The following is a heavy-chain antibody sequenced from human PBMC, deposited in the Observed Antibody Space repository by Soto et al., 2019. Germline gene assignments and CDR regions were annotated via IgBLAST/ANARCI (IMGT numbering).Heavy chain of an antibody. V-gene: IGHV1-69*13. CDR1: GGTFSSYA. J-gene: IGHJ6*02. CDR2: IIPIFGTA. CDR3: AGEHAIAAAGSYYHYGIDG. Sequence: ASVKVSCTASGGTFSSYAISWVRQAPGQGLEWMGGIIPIFGTANYAQKFQGRVTITADESTSTAYMELSSLRSEDTAVYYCAGEHAIAAAGSYYHYGIDGCGPRTTVT. D-gene: IGHD6-13*01.